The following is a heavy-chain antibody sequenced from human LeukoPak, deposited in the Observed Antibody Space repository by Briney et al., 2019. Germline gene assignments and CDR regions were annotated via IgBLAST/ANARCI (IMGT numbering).Heavy chain of an antibody. J-gene: IGHJ4*02. CDR2: ISAYNGNT. Sequence: ASVKVSCKASGGTFSSYAISWVRQAPGQGLEWMGWISAYNGNTNYAQKLQGRVTMTTDTSTSTAYMELRSLRSDDTAVYYCARGGSSSWITDYFDYWGQGTLVTVSS. V-gene: IGHV1-18*01. D-gene: IGHD6-13*01. CDR1: GGTFSSYA. CDR3: ARGGSSSWITDYFDY.